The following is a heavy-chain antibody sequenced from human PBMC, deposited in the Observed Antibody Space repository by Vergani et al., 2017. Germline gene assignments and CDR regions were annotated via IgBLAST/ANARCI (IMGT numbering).Heavy chain of an antibody. CDR3: ARGVVEDDFWSGYTLPYYYYGMDV. Sequence: QVQLQQSGPGLVKPSQTVSLTCAISGDSVSSNSAAWNWIRQSPSRGLEWLGRTYYRSKWYNDYAVSVKSRITINPDTSKNQLSLQLNSVTPEDTAVYYCARGVVEDDFWSGYTLPYYYYGMDVWGQGTTVTVSS. J-gene: IGHJ6*02. D-gene: IGHD3-3*01. CDR1: GDSVSSNSAA. CDR2: TYYRSKWYN. V-gene: IGHV6-1*01.